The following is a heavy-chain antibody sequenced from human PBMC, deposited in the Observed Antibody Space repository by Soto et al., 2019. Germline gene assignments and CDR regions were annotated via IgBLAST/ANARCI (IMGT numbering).Heavy chain of an antibody. V-gene: IGHV3-7*01. D-gene: IGHD2-21*02. CDR2: IAHDGSEK. Sequence: PGGSLKLSCAVSEFSFSSYWMSWVRQAPGRGLEWVATIAHDGSEKFYVDSVKGRFTISRDNTKNSLYLQMNSLRAEDTALYYCARASTAHVDDCGQGTMLTVSS. CDR1: EFSFSSYW. CDR3: ARASTAHVDD. J-gene: IGHJ4*02.